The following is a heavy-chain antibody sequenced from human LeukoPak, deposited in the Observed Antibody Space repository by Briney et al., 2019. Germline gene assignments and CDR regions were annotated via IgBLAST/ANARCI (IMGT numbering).Heavy chain of an antibody. V-gene: IGHV3-30*18. CDR3: AKVGVTAFDI. Sequence: PGRSLRLSCAASGFTFSSYGMHWVRQAPGKGLEWVAVISYDGSNKYYADSVKGRFTISRDNSKNTLYLQMNSLRAEDTAVYYCAKVGVTAFDIWGQGTMVTVSS. D-gene: IGHD3-10*01. CDR1: GFTFSSYG. CDR2: ISYDGSNK. J-gene: IGHJ3*02.